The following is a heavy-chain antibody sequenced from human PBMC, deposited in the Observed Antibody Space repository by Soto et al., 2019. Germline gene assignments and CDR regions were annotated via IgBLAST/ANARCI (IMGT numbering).Heavy chain of an antibody. Sequence: ASVKVSCKASGYTFTNNDINWVRQASGQGLEWMGWVNPNSGNAAYAQKFQGRVTMTRNTSTSTAYMELSSLSSDDTAVYYCARTYYYDSSGYYGFLDYWGQGTLVTVSS. D-gene: IGHD3-22*01. CDR1: GYTFTNND. CDR3: ARTYYYDSSGYYGFLDY. J-gene: IGHJ4*02. V-gene: IGHV1-8*01. CDR2: VNPNSGNA.